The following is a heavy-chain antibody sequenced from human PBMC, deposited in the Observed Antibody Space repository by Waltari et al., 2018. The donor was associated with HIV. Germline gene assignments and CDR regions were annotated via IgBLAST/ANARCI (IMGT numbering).Heavy chain of an antibody. CDR2: INPSGGST. V-gene: IGHV1-46*01. Sequence: QVQLVQSGAEVKKPGASVKVSCKASGYTFTNYYIHWVRQAPGQGLEWMARINPSGGSTSHAQNFQGRVTMTRDTSTSTVYMELSSLRSEDTAVYYCARDKAVGIITSVFNMWGQGTMVIVSS. D-gene: IGHD3-3*01. CDR3: ARDKAVGIITSVFNM. J-gene: IGHJ3*02. CDR1: GYTFTNYY.